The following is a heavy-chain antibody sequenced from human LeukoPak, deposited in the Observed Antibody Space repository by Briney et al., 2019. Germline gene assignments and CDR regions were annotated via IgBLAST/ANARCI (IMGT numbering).Heavy chain of an antibody. V-gene: IGHV1-18*01. CDR2: ISAYNGNT. CDR1: GYTFTSYG. J-gene: IGHJ4*02. D-gene: IGHD6-13*01. Sequence: APVNVSCKASGYTFTSYGISWVRQAPGQGLEWMGWISAYNGNTNYAQKLQGRVTMTTDTSTSTAYMELRSLRSDDTAVYYCARVAAAGVIYYWGQGTLVTVSS. CDR3: ARVAAAGVIYY.